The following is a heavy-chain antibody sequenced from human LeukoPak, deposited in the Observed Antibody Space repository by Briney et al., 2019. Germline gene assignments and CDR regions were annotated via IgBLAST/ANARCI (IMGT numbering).Heavy chain of an antibody. V-gene: IGHV5-51*01. CDR2: ICPGDSDT. CDR3: ATFHGGGATHS. CDR1: GYSFTTYG. J-gene: IGHJ4*02. Sequence: GESLKISCVASGYSFTTYGIGWVRQMPGKGLEWMGIICPGDSDTRYSPSFQGQVTISADKSTSTAYLQWSSLKASDTAMYYCATFHGGGATHSWGQGTLVTVST. D-gene: IGHD1-26*01.